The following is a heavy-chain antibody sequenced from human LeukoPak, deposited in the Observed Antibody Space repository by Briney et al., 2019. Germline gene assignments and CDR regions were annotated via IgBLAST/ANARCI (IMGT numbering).Heavy chain of an antibody. CDR1: GFTFSSYE. CDR2: ISSSGSTI. D-gene: IGHD2-15*01. V-gene: IGHV3-48*03. Sequence: GGSLRLSCAASGFTFSSYEMNWVRQAPGKGLEWVSYISSSGSTIYYADSVKGRFTISRDNAKNSLYLQMNSLRAEDTAVYYCACSGGDYVNIWGQGTLVTVSS. J-gene: IGHJ4*02. CDR3: ACSGGDYVNI.